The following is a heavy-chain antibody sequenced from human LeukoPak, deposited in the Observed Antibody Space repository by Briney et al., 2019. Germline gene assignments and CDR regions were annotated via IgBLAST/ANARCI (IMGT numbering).Heavy chain of an antibody. D-gene: IGHD3-3*01. CDR1: GGSISSGDYY. CDR2: IYYSGST. Sequence: SETLSLTCTVSGGSISSGDYYWSWIRQPPGKGLEWIGYIYYSGSTYYNPSLKSRVTISVDTSKNQFSLKLSSVTAADTAVYYCARVLRFLEWFDPPQNTFDYWGQGTLVTVSS. V-gene: IGHV4-30-4*01. J-gene: IGHJ4*02. CDR3: ARVLRFLEWFDPPQNTFDY.